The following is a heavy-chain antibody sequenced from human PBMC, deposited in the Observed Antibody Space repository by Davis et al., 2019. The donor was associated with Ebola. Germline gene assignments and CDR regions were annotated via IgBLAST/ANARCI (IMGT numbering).Heavy chain of an antibody. J-gene: IGHJ4*02. CDR2: INSDGSDT. CDR3: ARGGRYGSVAGGPAEH. Sequence: GESLKISCAASAFTFSSDWIHWVRQAPGEGLVWVSAINSDGSDTKYAGPVKGRFTISRDNAKNSLYLQMKSLRPEDTALYYCARGGRYGSVAGGPAEHWGQGTLVTVSS. D-gene: IGHD6-19*01. CDR1: AFTFSSDW. V-gene: IGHV3-74*03.